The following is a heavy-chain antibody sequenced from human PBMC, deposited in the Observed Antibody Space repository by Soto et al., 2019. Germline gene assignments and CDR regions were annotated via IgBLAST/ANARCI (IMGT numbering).Heavy chain of an antibody. CDR3: ARTHYDFWSGYSSWYFDY. CDR1: GFSLSTSGMR. D-gene: IGHD3-3*01. V-gene: IGHV2-70*04. CDR2: IDWDNDK. J-gene: IGHJ4*02. Sequence: SGPTLVNPTQTLTLTCTFCGFSLSTSGMRVGWILQPPGNALEWLARIDWDNDKFYSTSLKTRLTISKDTSENQVVLTMTNMDPVDTATYYCARTHYDFWSGYSSWYFDYWGQGTLVTVSS.